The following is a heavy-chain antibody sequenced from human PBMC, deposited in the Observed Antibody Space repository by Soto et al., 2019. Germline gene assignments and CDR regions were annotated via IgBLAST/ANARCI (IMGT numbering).Heavy chain of an antibody. CDR1: GFTFTRYS. CDR3: ARESEDLTSNFDY. Sequence: LRLSCAASGFTFTRYSMNWVRQAPGKGLEWVSSISSTTNYIYYADSMKGRFTVSRDNAKNSVYLEMNRLSAEDTAVYYCARESEDLTSNFDYRGQATMVTVSS. CDR2: ISSTTNYI. V-gene: IGHV3-21*01. J-gene: IGHJ4*02.